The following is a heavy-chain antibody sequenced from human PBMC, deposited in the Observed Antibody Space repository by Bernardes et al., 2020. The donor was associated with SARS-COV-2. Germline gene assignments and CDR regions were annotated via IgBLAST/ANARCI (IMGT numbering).Heavy chain of an antibody. D-gene: IGHD2-15*01. J-gene: IGHJ4*02. CDR1: GDSIRSVGYY. V-gene: IGHV4-31*03. CDR3: ARDTGAYCSGGSCSGFDS. Sequence: TLSLTCTVSGDSIRSVGYYWTWIRQHPGKGLEWIGYIYYNGVTYYSPSLKGRLTISLDTSNNQFSLQLSSVTAADTAVYFCARDTGAYCSGGSCSGFDSWGQGTLVTVSS. CDR2: IYYNGVT.